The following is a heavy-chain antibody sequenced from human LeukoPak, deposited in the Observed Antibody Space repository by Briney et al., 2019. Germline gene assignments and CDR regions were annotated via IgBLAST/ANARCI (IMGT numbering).Heavy chain of an antibody. D-gene: IGHD3-10*01. J-gene: IGHJ3*02. V-gene: IGHV1-69*13. CDR1: GGTFSSYA. CDR2: IIPIFGTA. CDR3: AAGITPNDAFDI. Sequence: SVKVSCKASGGTFSSYAISWVRQAPGQGLEWMGGIIPIFGTANYAQKFQGRVTITADESTSTAYMELSSLRSEDTAVYYCAAGITPNDAFDIWGQGTMVTVSS.